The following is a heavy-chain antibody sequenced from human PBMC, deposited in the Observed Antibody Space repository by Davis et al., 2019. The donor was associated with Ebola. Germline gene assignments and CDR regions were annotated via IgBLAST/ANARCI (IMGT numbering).Heavy chain of an antibody. CDR2: INPNSGGT. D-gene: IGHD2-2*01. Sequence: ASVKVSCKASGYTFTGYYMHWVRQAPGQGLEWMGWINPNSGGTNYAQKFQGRVTMTRDTSISTAYMELSRLRSDDTAVYYCARGGDIVVVPAAGRLNIYYYYGMDVWGQGTTVTVSS. CDR3: ARGGDIVVVPAAGRLNIYYYYGMDV. V-gene: IGHV1-2*02. J-gene: IGHJ6*02. CDR1: GYTFTGYY.